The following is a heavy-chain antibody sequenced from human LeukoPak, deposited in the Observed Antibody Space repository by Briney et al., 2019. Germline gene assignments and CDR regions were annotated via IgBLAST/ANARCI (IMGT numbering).Heavy chain of an antibody. V-gene: IGHV3-21*01. CDR2: ISSSSSYI. CDR3: ARDRDYDILTVSY. J-gene: IGHJ4*02. Sequence: GGSLRLSCAASGFTFSSYTMKWVRQAPGKGLEWVSSISSSSSYIYYADSVKGRFTISRDNAKNSLYLQMNSLRAEDTAVYYCARDRDYDILTVSYWGQGTLVTVSS. CDR1: GFTFSSYT. D-gene: IGHD3-9*01.